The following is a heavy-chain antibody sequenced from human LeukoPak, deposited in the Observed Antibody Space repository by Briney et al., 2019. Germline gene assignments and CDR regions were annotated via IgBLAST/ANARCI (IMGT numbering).Heavy chain of an antibody. D-gene: IGHD2-15*01. CDR1: GYTFTSYY. J-gene: IGHJ6*03. V-gene: IGHV1-46*01. CDR2: INPSGGST. CDR3: ATLCCGSYYMDV. Sequence: ASVKVSCKASGYTFTSYYIHWVRQAPGEGLEWMGIINPSGGSTSYAQKFQGRVTMTRDMSTSTVYMELSSLRSEDTAVYYCATLCCGSYYMDVWGKGTTVTVSS.